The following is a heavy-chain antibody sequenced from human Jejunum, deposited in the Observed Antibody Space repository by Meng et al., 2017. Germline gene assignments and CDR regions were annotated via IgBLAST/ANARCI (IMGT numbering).Heavy chain of an antibody. D-gene: IGHD5-24*01. Sequence: QVQMEQPGAEVRKPGASRKVACWSSGYTHNGFYMHWVRQAPGQGFEWMGRINTNSGGTNYAQNFKGRVTLTRDTSTVYMEVNRLRSDDTAVYYCAGRSYNYDDYFDFWGRGTLVTVSS. CDR2: INTNSGGT. V-gene: IGHV1-2*06. CDR3: AGRSYNYDDYFDF. J-gene: IGHJ4*02. CDR1: GYTHNGFY.